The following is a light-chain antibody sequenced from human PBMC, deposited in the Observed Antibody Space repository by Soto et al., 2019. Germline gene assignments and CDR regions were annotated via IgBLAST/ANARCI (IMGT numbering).Light chain of an antibody. CDR1: QSVSSNY. Sequence: SQSACTLSLSTGERATLSCRASQSVSSNYLAWYQQKPGQAPRLLIYGASNRATGIPDRFSGSGSGTDFTLTISRLEPEDFAVYYCQQYGSSGTFGQGTKVDI. CDR3: QQYGSSGT. CDR2: GAS. J-gene: IGKJ1*01. V-gene: IGKV3-20*01.